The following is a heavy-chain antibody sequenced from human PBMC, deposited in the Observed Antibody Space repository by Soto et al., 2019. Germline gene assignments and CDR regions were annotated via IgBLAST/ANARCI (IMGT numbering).Heavy chain of an antibody. D-gene: IGHD6-19*01. J-gene: IGHJ4*02. CDR3: ARATGIAVAGTPRPEFDY. CDR1: GGSISSYY. Sequence: PSETLSLTCTVSGGSISSYYWSWIRQPPGKGLEWIGYIYYSGSTNYNPSLKSRVTISVDTSKNQFSLKLSSVTAADTAVYYCARATGIAVAGTPRPEFDYWGQGTLVTVAS. V-gene: IGHV4-59*01. CDR2: IYYSGST.